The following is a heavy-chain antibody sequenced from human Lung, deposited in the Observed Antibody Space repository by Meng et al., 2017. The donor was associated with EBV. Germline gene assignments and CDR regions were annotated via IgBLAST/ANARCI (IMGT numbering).Heavy chain of an antibody. CDR1: GYSISSSNW. CDR2: IYYSGST. J-gene: IGHJ5*02. V-gene: IGHV4-28*03. Sequence: VQLPESGPGLVKPAATLSLTCAVSGYSISSSNWWGWIRQPPGKGLEWIGYIYYSGSTYYNPSLKSRVTMSVDTSKNQFSLKLTSVTAADTAVYYCAREYSSSSGLPGPWGQGTLVTVSS. CDR3: AREYSSSSGLPGP. D-gene: IGHD6-6*01.